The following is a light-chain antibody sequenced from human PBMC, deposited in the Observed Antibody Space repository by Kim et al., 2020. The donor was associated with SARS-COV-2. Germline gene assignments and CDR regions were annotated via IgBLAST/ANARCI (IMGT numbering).Light chain of an antibody. CDR3: SYRDFGAYLVI. J-gene: IGLJ2*01. CDR2: GKN. V-gene: IGLV3-19*01. Sequence: LGQQVRLTCQGDNLRSYFASWYQQKPGQAPILVMFGKNHRPSGIPDRFSGSSSGNTASLTITGAQAEDEADYYCSYRDFGAYLVIFGGGTKVTVL. CDR1: NLRSYF.